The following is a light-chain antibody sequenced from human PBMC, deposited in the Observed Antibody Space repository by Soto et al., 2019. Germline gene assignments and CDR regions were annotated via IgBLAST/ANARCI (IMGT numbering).Light chain of an antibody. CDR2: DVS. CDR3: CSYAGSYTLSV. Sequence: QSALTQPRSVSGSPGQSVTISCTGTSSDVGGYNYVSWYQQHPGKAPKLMIYDVSKRPSGVPDRFSGSKSGNTAALTISGLQAEDEADYYCCSYAGSYTLSVFGTGTKLTGL. CDR1: SSDVGGYNY. V-gene: IGLV2-11*01. J-gene: IGLJ1*01.